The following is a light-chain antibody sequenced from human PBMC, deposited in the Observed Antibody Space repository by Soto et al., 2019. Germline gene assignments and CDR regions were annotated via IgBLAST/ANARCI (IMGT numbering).Light chain of an antibody. CDR3: QVCERFSDHNFV. V-gene: IGLV3-21*02. CDR2: DDK. J-gene: IGLJ1*01. CDR1: NIGTKS. Sequence: SYERTQPPSVSVYPGQMASITCGGDNIGTKSAHWYQQRPGQAPVLVVYDDKKRPSGIPERFSGSNSGNTATLTISRVETGDEADYYCQVCERFSDHNFVFGDGTKVTVL.